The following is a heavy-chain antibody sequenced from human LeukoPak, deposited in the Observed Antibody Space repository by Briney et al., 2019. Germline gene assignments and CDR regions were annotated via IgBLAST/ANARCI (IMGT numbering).Heavy chain of an antibody. Sequence: PSETLSLTCAVSGGSISTYYWSWLRQPPGKGLEWIGYIHYSGSSNYNPSLKSRVTISLDTSKNQFSLRLSPVTAADTAVYFCARDSRYCRGGNCHLRFDYWGQGVLVTVSS. J-gene: IGHJ4*02. CDR1: GGSISTYY. CDR3: ARDSRYCRGGNCHLRFDY. CDR2: IHYSGSS. D-gene: IGHD2-15*01. V-gene: IGHV4-59*12.